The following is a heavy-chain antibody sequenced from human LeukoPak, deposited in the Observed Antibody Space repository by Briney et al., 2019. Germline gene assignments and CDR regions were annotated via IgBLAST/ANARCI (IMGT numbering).Heavy chain of an antibody. V-gene: IGHV2-5*02. CDR3: SRTRRGQIGWTTDY. D-gene: IGHD6-19*01. Sequence: SGPTLVNPTQTLTLTCTFSGFSLTTSGVGVGWIRQPPGKALEWLALIYWDDDKRYSPSLKSRVTITKDTSKNQVVLTMTNMDPVDTATHYCSRTRRGQIGWTTDYWGQGTLVTVSS. CDR2: IYWDDDK. J-gene: IGHJ4*02. CDR1: GFSLTTSGVG.